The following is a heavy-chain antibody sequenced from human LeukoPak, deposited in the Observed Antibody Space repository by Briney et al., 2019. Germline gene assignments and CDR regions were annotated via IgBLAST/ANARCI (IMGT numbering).Heavy chain of an antibody. CDR2: INPNSGGT. CDR3: ARGENVLRYFDWLSVATVTYYFDY. Sequence: ASVKVSCKASGYTFTGYYMHWVRQAPGQGLEWMGRINPNSGGTNYAQKFQGRVTMTRDTSISTAYMELSRLRSDDTAVYYCARGENVLRYFDWLSVATVTYYFDYWGQGTLVTVSS. J-gene: IGHJ4*02. V-gene: IGHV1-2*06. D-gene: IGHD3-9*01. CDR1: GYTFTGYY.